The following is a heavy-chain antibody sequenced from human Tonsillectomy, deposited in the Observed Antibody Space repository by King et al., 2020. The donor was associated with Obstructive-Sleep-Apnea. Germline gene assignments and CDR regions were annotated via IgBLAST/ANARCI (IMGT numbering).Heavy chain of an antibody. J-gene: IGHJ6*02. D-gene: IGHD6-13*01. Sequence: DVQLVESGGGLVQPGGSLRLSCAASGFTFSSYAMTWVRLAPGKGLEWVSGISGSASSTYSADSVGGRFTISRDNSKNTVYLQMNSLRAEDTAIYYCAKDRTAAGIPHYGMDVWGQGTTVTVSS. CDR1: GFTFSSYA. CDR2: ISGSASST. CDR3: AKDRTAAGIPHYGMDV. V-gene: IGHV3-23*04.